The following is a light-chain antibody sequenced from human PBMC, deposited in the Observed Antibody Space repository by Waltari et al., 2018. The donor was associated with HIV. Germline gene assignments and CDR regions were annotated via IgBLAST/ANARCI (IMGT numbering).Light chain of an antibody. CDR1: TSNIGSKF. J-gene: IGLJ3*02. CDR2: RNN. CDR3: AACDVSLSVWV. V-gene: IGLV1-47*01. Sequence: SVLTQPPSTSGTPGQKVTISCSGSTSNIGSKFVYWYQQFPGTAPKLLIYRNNERPSGFPDRVSGSKAGISASLAITGLRSEDEADYYCAACDVSLSVWVFGGGTKLTVL.